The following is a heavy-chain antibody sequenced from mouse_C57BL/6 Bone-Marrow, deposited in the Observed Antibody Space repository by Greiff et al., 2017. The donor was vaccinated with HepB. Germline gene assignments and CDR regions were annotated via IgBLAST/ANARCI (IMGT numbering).Heavy chain of an antibody. J-gene: IGHJ1*03. Sequence: QVQLQQPGAELVMPGASVKLSCKASGYTFTSYWMHWVKQRPGRGLEWIGRIDPNSGGTKYNEKFKSKATLTVDKPSSTAYMQLSSLTSEDSAVYYCARRGITTVVPSYWYFDVWGTGTTVTVSS. D-gene: IGHD1-1*01. CDR3: ARRGITTVVPSYWYFDV. CDR1: GYTFTSYW. V-gene: IGHV1-72*01. CDR2: IDPNSGGT.